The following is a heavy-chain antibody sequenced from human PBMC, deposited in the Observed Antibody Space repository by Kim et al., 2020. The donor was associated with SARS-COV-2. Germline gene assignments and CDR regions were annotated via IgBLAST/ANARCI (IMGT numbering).Heavy chain of an antibody. J-gene: IGHJ4*01. Sequence: DRFTTTRDNSKNTRYLQMNSLRAEDTAVYYCARETYYYGSGSYYNFLDYWGQGTLVTVSS. D-gene: IGHD3-10*01. V-gene: IGHV3-53*01. CDR3: ARETYYYGSGSYYNFLDY.